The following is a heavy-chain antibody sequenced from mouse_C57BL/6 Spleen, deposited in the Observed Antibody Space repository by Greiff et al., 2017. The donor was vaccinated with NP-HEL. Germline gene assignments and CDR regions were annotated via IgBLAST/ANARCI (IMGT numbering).Heavy chain of an antibody. V-gene: IGHV1-82*01. J-gene: IGHJ2*01. CDR2: IYPGDGDT. CDR3: ANYYGSRGFDY. CDR1: GYAFSSSW. D-gene: IGHD1-1*01. Sequence: QVQLQQSGPELVKPGASVKISCKASGYAFSSSWMNWVKQRPGKGLEWIGRIYPGDGDTNYNGKFKGKATLTADKSSSTASMQLSSLTSEDSAVYFCANYYGSRGFDYWGQGTTLTVSS.